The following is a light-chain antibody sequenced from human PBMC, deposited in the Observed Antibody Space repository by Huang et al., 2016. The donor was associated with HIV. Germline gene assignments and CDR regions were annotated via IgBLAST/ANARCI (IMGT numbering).Light chain of an antibody. Sequence: DIQMTQSPPSLSASVGDRVTITCRASQNINNHLNWYQQRLGKAPELLIFCASTLYSGFPLSKFSASASGTNFTLTITGLQPEDSATYYCQQSYNTPRTFGQGTHLEI. J-gene: IGKJ2*01. CDR2: CAS. V-gene: IGKV1-39*01. CDR1: QNINNH. CDR3: QQSYNTPRT.